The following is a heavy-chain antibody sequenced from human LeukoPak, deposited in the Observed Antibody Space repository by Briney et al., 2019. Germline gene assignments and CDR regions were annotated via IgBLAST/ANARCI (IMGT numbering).Heavy chain of an antibody. CDR2: INHSGST. V-gene: IGHV4-34*01. D-gene: IGHD3-10*01. CDR3: ARLPRTTRTYYYGSGSQRAFDY. Sequence: PSETLSLTCAVYGGSFSGYYWSWIRQPPGKGLEWIGEINHSGSTNYNPSLKSRVTISVDTSKNQFSLKLSSVPAAATAVYYCARLPRTTRTYYYGSGSQRAFDYWGQGTLVTVSS. J-gene: IGHJ4*02. CDR1: GGSFSGYY.